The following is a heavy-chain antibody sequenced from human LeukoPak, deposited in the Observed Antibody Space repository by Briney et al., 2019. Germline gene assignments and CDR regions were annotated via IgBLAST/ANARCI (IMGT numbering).Heavy chain of an antibody. Sequence: GGSLRLSCAGSGFTVSNGYMTWVRQAPGKGLECVSAIYGGGTTYYADSVKGRFTISRDRSSNTLHLQMNSLRAEDTAVYYCAREARYYDILTGYHNYSGVDVWGQGTTVIVSS. D-gene: IGHD3-9*01. CDR3: AREARYYDILTGYHNYSGVDV. CDR2: IYGGGTT. CDR1: GFTVSNGY. V-gene: IGHV3-66*01. J-gene: IGHJ6*02.